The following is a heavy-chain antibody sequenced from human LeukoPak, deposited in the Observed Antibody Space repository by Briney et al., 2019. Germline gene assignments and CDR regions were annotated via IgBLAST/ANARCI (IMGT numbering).Heavy chain of an antibody. CDR2: INPSGDST. CDR3: ARRVVTATHDAFDI. D-gene: IGHD2-21*02. J-gene: IGHJ3*02. V-gene: IGHV1-46*01. CDR1: GYTFTNYH. Sequence: GASVKVSCKASGYTFTNYHLHWVRQAPGQGLEWMGIINPSGDSTTYAQKFQGRVTVTRDTSTSTVYMELSSLTSEDTAVYYCARRVVTATHDAFDIRGQGTMVTVSS.